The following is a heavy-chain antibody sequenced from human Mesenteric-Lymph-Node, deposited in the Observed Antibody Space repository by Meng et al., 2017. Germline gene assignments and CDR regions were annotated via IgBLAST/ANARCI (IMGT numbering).Heavy chain of an antibody. CDR2: GYYNGNT. Sequence: QLHLQESGPGLVKPSETLSLTCTVSGGSISTTSYYWGWIRQPPGKGLEWIANGYYNGNTYFNPSPQSRVIISVDTSKNQFSLKLISVTVADTAVYYCARASRTFDNWFDPWGQGTLVTVSS. J-gene: IGHJ5*02. D-gene: IGHD1-14*01. CDR3: ARASRTFDNWFDP. CDR1: GGSISTTSYY. V-gene: IGHV4-39*01.